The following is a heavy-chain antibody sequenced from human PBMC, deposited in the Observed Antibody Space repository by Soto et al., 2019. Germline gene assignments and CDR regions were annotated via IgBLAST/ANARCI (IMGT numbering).Heavy chain of an antibody. J-gene: IGHJ4*02. CDR1: GFPFSVLD. CDR2: IGTADDT. CDR3: AKSQEVGAHFFDS. D-gene: IGHD2-15*01. Sequence: PGGSLRLSCEASGFPFSVLDMHWVRQPKGKPLEWVSSIGTADDTYYAVSVKGRFTISRDKAKNSLSLQMSSLRAGDTAVYFCAKSQEVGAHFFDSWGQGTQVTVSS. V-gene: IGHV3-13*01.